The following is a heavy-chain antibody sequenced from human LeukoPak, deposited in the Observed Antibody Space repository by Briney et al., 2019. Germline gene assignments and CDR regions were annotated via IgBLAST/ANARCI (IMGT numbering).Heavy chain of an antibody. J-gene: IGHJ2*01. D-gene: IGHD6-13*01. CDR1: GFTFSSYD. V-gene: IGHV3-23*01. CDR2: ISGSGGST. Sequence: GGSLRLSCAASGFTFSSYDMSWVRQAPGKGLEWVSAISGSGGSTYYADSVKGRFTISRDNSKNTLYLQMNSLRAEDTAVYYCAKYLSGLGSSWYPGWYFDLWGRGTLVTVSS. CDR3: AKYLSGLGSSWYPGWYFDL.